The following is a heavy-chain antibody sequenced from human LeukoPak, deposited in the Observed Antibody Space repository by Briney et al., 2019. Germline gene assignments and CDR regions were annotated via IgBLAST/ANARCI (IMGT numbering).Heavy chain of an antibody. CDR1: GFTVSSNY. CDR2: IYTGGST. Sequence: GGSLRLSCAASGFTVSSNYMSWVRQAPGEGLEWVSVIYTGGSTYYADSVKGRFNISRDNDRKSLYLQMNGLRDEDTALYFCARGGREDPFDNWGQGTLVTVSS. J-gene: IGHJ4*02. CDR3: ARGGREDPFDN. V-gene: IGHV3-53*01.